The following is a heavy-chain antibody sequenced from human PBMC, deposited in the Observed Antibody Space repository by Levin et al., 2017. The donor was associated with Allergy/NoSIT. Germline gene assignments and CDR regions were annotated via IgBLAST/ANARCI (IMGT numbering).Heavy chain of an antibody. J-gene: IGHJ6*02. D-gene: IGHD3-16*02. Sequence: GGSLRLSCAASGFTFTTFWMTWARQVPGKGLEWVANIERDGSETHYVDSVKGRFTISRDNAKNSVYLQMNSLRVDDTAVYYCAREEGWGYHYGMDVWGQGTTVTVSS. CDR3: AREEGWGYHYGMDV. V-gene: IGHV3-7*01. CDR1: GFTFTTFW. CDR2: IERDGSET.